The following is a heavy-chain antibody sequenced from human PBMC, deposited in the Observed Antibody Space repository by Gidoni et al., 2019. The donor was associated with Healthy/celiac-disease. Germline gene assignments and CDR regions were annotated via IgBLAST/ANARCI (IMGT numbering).Heavy chain of an antibody. D-gene: IGHD3-10*01. CDR3: ARDGGRAFGARGTFDI. Sequence: QVQLVQSGAEVQKPGSSVKVSCQASGGTFSSYAISWVRQAPGQGLEWMGGIIPIFGTANYAQKFQGRVTITADKSTSTAYMELSSLRSEDTAVYYCARDGGRAFGARGTFDIWGQGTMVTVSS. CDR2: IIPIFGTA. J-gene: IGHJ3*02. CDR1: GGTFSSYA. V-gene: IGHV1-69*06.